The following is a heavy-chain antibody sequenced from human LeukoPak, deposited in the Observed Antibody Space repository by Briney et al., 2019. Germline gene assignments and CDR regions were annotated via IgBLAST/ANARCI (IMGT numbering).Heavy chain of an antibody. D-gene: IGHD3-16*01. CDR1: GGSITSSSYY. V-gene: IGHV4-39*07. CDR2: FYYSGST. J-gene: IGHJ6*03. CDR3: ARHVGRGTQIYYMDV. Sequence: SETLSLTCTVSGGSITSSSYYWGWIRQPPGKGLQWIGSFYYSGSTYYNPSLKSRVTISADTSKNEFSLMLSSVTAADTAVYYCARHVGRGTQIYYMDVWGKGTTVTVSS.